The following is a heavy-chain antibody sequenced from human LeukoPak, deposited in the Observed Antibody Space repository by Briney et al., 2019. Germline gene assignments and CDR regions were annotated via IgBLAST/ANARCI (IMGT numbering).Heavy chain of an antibody. V-gene: IGHV3-74*01. Sequence: GGSLRLSCAASGFDFSSNWMHWVRHAPGQGLVWVSRIKGDGISTNYADSVKGRFTISRDIAKNTLYLQMNSLRAEDTAVYYCAKASRDGYNYLPFDYWGQGTLVTVSS. CDR1: GFDFSSNW. D-gene: IGHD5-24*01. J-gene: IGHJ4*02. CDR2: IKGDGIST. CDR3: AKASRDGYNYLPFDY.